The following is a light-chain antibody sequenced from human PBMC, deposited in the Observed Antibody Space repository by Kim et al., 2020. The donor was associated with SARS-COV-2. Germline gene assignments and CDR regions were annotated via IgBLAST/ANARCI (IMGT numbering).Light chain of an antibody. CDR3: PLYGSAPWT. V-gene: IGKV3-20*01. CDR1: QSVSSSY. Sequence: EIVLTQSPGTLSLSPGERATLSCRASQSVSSSYLAWYQQKPCQAPRLLIYGASSMATGIPDRFSGSGSGTDFTLTISRLEPEDFAVYYCPLYGSAPWTFGQGTKVDIK. CDR2: GAS. J-gene: IGKJ1*01.